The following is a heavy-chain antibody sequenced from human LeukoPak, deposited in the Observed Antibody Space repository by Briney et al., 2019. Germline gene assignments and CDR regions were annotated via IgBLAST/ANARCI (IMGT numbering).Heavy chain of an antibody. Sequence: SRPTLVKPTQTLTVTCTFSGFSLSTSGVGVGWIRQPPGKALECLALIYWNEDKRYSPSLKSRLTITKDTSKNQVVLTMTNIDPVDTATYYCAHRRQLGFGAAGFDYWGQGTLVTVSS. CDR1: GFSLSTSGVG. CDR2: IYWNEDK. CDR3: AHRRQLGFGAAGFDY. V-gene: IGHV2-5*01. J-gene: IGHJ4*02. D-gene: IGHD3-10*01.